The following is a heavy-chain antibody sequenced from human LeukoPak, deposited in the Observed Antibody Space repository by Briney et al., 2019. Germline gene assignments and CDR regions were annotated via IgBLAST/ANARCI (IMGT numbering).Heavy chain of an antibody. CDR3: ARDLEILWFGELIGYFDY. D-gene: IGHD3-10*01. V-gene: IGHV1-18*01. CDR1: GYTFTSYG. CDR2: ISAYNGNT. J-gene: IGHJ4*02. Sequence: GASVKVSCKASGYTFTSYGISWVRQAPGQGLEWRGWISAYNGNTNYAQKLQGRVTMTTDTSTSTAYMELRSLRSDDAAVYYCARDLEILWFGELIGYFDYWGQGTLVTVSS.